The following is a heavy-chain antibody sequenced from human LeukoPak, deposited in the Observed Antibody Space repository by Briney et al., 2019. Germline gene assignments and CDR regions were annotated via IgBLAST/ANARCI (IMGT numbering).Heavy chain of an antibody. V-gene: IGHV4-39*01. CDR1: GGSISSSSYY. CDR3: AAAFDY. D-gene: IGHD6-25*01. Sequence: TSETLSLTCTVSGGSISSSSYYWGWICQPPGKGLEWIGNTYFGGNTYFNPSLKSRVTISVDTSKNQFSLELNSVTAADTAVYYCAAAFDYWGQGTLVTASS. J-gene: IGHJ4*02. CDR2: TYFGGNT.